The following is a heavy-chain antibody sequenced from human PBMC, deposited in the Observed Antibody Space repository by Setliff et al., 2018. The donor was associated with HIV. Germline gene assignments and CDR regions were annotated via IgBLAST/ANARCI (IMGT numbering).Heavy chain of an antibody. CDR1: GDSITNDDYY. J-gene: IGHJ5*02. D-gene: IGHD2-2*02. V-gene: IGHV4-39*01. CDR3: ARYTSKVDWFDP. CDR2: IHYNGRT. Sequence: ETLSLTCTVSGDSITNDDYYWGWIRQPPGKGLEWIAIIHYNGRTYYDPSLKSRVTIFVDTSKTQSYLKLRSVTASDTAVYYCARYTSKVDWFDPWGQGTLVTVSS.